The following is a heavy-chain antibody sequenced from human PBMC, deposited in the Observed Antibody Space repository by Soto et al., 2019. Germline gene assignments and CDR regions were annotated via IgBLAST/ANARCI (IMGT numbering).Heavy chain of an antibody. CDR3: ASLQMTTGGMYV. V-gene: IGHV3-21*01. D-gene: IGHD4-17*01. CDR2: ISSSSSYI. J-gene: IGHJ6*02. CDR1: EFTFSSYA. Sequence: EVQLLESGGGLVQPGGCLRLSCAASEFTFSSYAMKWVRQAPGKGLEWVSSISSSSSYIYYADSVKGRFTISRDNAKNSLYLQMNSLRVEDTAVYYCASLQMTTGGMYVWGHGTTVTVS.